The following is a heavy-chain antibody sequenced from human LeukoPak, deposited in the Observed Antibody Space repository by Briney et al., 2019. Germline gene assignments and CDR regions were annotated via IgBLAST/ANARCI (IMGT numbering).Heavy chain of an antibody. CDR2: ISSSGSTI. D-gene: IGHD6-19*01. CDR1: GFTFSSYE. CDR3: AREWSSGWTYDY. V-gene: IGHV3-48*03. J-gene: IGHJ4*02. Sequence: PGGSLRLSXAASGFTFSSYEMNWVRQAPGKGLEWVSYISSSGSTIYYADSVEGRFTISRDNAKNSLYLQMNSLRAEDTAVYYCAREWSSGWTYDYWGQGTLVTVSS.